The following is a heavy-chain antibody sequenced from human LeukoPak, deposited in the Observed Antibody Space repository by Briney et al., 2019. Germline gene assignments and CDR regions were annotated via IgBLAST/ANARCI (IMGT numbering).Heavy chain of an antibody. D-gene: IGHD2-2*01. CDR3: ARDSKALVAGRGDAFDI. Sequence: PGGSLRLSCAASGFTFSGSAMHWVRQASGKGLEWVANIKQDGSEKYYVDSVKGRFTISRDNAKNSLYLQMNSLRAEDTAVYYCARDSKALVAGRGDAFDIWGQGTMVTVSS. CDR2: IKQDGSEK. CDR1: GFTFSGSA. V-gene: IGHV3-7*01. J-gene: IGHJ3*02.